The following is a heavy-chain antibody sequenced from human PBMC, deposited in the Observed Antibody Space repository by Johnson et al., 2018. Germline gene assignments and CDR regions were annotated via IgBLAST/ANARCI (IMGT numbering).Heavy chain of an antibody. CDR3: AKAVGIDAFDI. V-gene: IGHV3-23*04. CDR1: GFTFSSYA. D-gene: IGHD2-15*01. CDR2: ISGSGGST. J-gene: IGHJ3*02. Sequence: VQLVQSGGGLVQXGGSXRLXCAASGFTFSSYAMSWVRQAPGKGLEWVSGISGSGGSTYYPDSVKGRFPISRDNSKNTLYLQMNSLRAEDTAVYYCAKAVGIDAFDIWGQGTMVTVSS.